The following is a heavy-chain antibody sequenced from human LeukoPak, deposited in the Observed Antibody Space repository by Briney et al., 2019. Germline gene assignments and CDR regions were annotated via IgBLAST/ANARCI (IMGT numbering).Heavy chain of an antibody. J-gene: IGHJ5*02. CDR3: AKSATGTTSNWFDP. Sequence: GGSLRLSCAASGFTFSSYAMSWVRQAPGKGLEWVSATSGSGGATYYADSVKGRLTISRDNSKNTLYLQMNSLRAEDTAIYYCAKSATGTTSNWFDPWGQGTLVTVSS. V-gene: IGHV3-23*01. D-gene: IGHD1-7*01. CDR2: TSGSGGAT. CDR1: GFTFSSYA.